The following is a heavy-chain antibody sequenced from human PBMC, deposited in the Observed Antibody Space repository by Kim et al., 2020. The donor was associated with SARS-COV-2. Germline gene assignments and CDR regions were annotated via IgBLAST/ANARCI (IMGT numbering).Heavy chain of an antibody. V-gene: IGHV3-53*01. CDR3: ARSGADCEPNFVY. D-gene: IGHD3-10*01. J-gene: IGHJ4*02. CDR2: IYSGGRT. CDR1: GFSVSSNY. Sequence: GGSLRLSCAASGFSVSSNYMNWVRQAPGKGLEWVSVIYSGGRTYYADSVKGRFTISRDTSKNTLYLQMNSLRAADTAVYYCARSGADCEPNFVYWGQGTLVTVSS.